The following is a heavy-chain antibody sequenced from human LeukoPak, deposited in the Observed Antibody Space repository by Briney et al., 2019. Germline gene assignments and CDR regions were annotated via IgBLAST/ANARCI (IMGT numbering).Heavy chain of an antibody. CDR1: RGSTTRSNW. CDR2: FFHSGGT. D-gene: IGHD3-10*01. V-gene: IGHV4-4*02. Sequence: SETPSHTCAHPRGSTTRSNWWSWVGQLPGKGLEWIGEFFHSGGTNNNPSLRSRDTPSVEKSNNQFTLNLNSVTAADTAVYDCARATFKYGSGSYFDYWGQGTLVTVSS. J-gene: IGHJ4*02. CDR3: ARATFKYGSGSYFDY.